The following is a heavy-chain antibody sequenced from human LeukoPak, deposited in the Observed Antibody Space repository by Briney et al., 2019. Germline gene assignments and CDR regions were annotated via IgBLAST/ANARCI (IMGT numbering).Heavy chain of an antibody. Sequence: PSETLSLTCNVSGASMSNYYWVWIRQPPGKGLEWIGSIYHSGTTYSGSTYYNPSLKSRVTISVDTSKNQFSLKLSSVTAADTAVYYCARARITIFGVVMPNNWFDPWGQGALVTVSS. CDR3: ARARITIFGVVMPNNWFDP. CDR1: GASMSNYY. CDR2: IYHSGTTYSGST. J-gene: IGHJ5*02. V-gene: IGHV4-39*07. D-gene: IGHD3-3*01.